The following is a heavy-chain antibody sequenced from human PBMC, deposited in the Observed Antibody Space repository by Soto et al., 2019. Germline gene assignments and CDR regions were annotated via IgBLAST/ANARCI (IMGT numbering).Heavy chain of an antibody. CDR1: GYTFTDYY. V-gene: IGHV1-2*02. CDR3: ARDLKTPGDYTGAFDY. CDR2: INPNSGGT. Sequence: RASVKVSCKTSGYTFTDYYVHWVRQAPGQGLEWMGWINPNSGGTNFAQKFQGRVTMTRDTSINTVYMELSRLRSDDTADYYCARDLKTPGDYTGAFDYWGQGTLVTVSS. D-gene: IGHD4-17*01. J-gene: IGHJ4*02.